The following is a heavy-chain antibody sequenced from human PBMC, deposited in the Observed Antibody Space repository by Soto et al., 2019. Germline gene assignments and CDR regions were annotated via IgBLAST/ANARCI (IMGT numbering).Heavy chain of an antibody. CDR1: GGSFSGYY. CDR3: ARGTLYGSGNSSSYMYV. Sequence: PSETLSLTCAVYGGSFSGYYWSWIRQPPGKGLEWIGEINHSGSTNYNPSLKSRVTISVDTSKNQFSLKLSSVTAADTAVYYCARGTLYGSGNSSSYMYVWGKGTTVTVSS. J-gene: IGHJ6*03. V-gene: IGHV4-34*01. CDR2: INHSGST. D-gene: IGHD3-10*01.